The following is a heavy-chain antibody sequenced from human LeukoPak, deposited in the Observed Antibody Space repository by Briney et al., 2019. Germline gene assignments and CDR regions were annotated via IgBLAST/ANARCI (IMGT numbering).Heavy chain of an antibody. D-gene: IGHD6-19*01. CDR3: ARQTQSSGLEY. J-gene: IGHJ4*02. CDR2: INEDGSEI. CDR1: GFTFSRSW. Sequence: GGSLRLSCAASGFTFSRSWMTWVRQAPGKGLEWVASINEDGSEIHYVDSVKGRFTISRDNAKDSLYLQMNSLTAEDTAVYYCARQTQSSGLEYWGQGTLVTVSS. V-gene: IGHV3-7*01.